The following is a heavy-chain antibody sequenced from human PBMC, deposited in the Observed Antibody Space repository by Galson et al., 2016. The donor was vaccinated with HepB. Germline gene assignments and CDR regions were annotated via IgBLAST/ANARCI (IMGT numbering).Heavy chain of an antibody. CDR3: ARDINDYVWGSYRPTANFYGMDV. Sequence: SLRLSCAASRFTFSTYAMHWVRQAPGKGLEWVAVISSDGSNKYYADSVTGRFTISRNSSKNTLPLQMNSLRAEDAAIYYCARDINDYVWGSYRPTANFYGMDVWGQGTTVTVSS. V-gene: IGHV3-30-3*01. J-gene: IGHJ6*02. CDR1: RFTFSTYA. CDR2: ISSDGSNK. D-gene: IGHD3-16*02.